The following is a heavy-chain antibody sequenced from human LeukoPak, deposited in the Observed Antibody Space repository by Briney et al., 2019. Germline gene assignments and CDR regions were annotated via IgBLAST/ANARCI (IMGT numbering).Heavy chain of an antibody. V-gene: IGHV1-3*01. CDR1: GYTFTSNP. Sequence: ASVKVSCKASGYTFTSNPMYWVRQAPGQRLEWMGWINVGNGNTKYSQNLQDRVTITRDTSASTAYMELSSLRSEDTAVYYCTIGELFLNYYYGMDVWGQGTTVTVSS. D-gene: IGHD3-10*01. CDR3: TIGELFLNYYYGMDV. J-gene: IGHJ6*02. CDR2: INVGNGNT.